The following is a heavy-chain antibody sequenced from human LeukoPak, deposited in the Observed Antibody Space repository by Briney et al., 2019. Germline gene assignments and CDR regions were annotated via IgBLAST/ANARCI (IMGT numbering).Heavy chain of an antibody. CDR2: TYYRSKWYN. Sequence: SQTLSLTFAISVESVSSNSAAWKWIRQSPSRGLEWLGRTYYRSKWYNDYAVSVKSRITINPDTSKNQFSLQLKSVTPEDTAVYYCERDNNSSWYVDYWGQGTLVTVSS. CDR1: VESVSSNSAA. V-gene: IGHV6-1*01. CDR3: ERDNNSSWYVDY. D-gene: IGHD6-13*01. J-gene: IGHJ4*02.